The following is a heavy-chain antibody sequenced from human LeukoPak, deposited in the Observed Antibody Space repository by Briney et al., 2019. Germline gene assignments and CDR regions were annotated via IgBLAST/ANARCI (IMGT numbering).Heavy chain of an antibody. CDR1: GGSFSGYY. D-gene: IGHD3-16*01. Sequence: SETLSLTCAVYGGSFSGYYWSWVRQPPGKGLEWIGEINHSGSTNYNPSLQSRVTISVDTSKNQFSLKLSSVTAADTAVYYCARYVLINWFDPWGQGTLVTVSS. V-gene: IGHV4-34*01. CDR3: ARYVLINWFDP. CDR2: INHSGST. J-gene: IGHJ5*02.